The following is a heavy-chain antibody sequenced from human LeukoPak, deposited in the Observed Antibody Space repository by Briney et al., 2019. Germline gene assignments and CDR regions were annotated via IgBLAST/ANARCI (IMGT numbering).Heavy chain of an antibody. Sequence: PSETRSLACTVAGGSISSYYWSWVRQPPGKGLEWIGYIYYRGSTNYNPSLKSRSTISVDTSTNQFSLKLSSVTAADTAVYYCARNDILTGHHLGFDHWGQGTLVTVSS. V-gene: IGHV4-59*01. CDR1: GGSISSYY. D-gene: IGHD3-9*01. J-gene: IGHJ5*02. CDR2: IYYRGST. CDR3: ARNDILTGHHLGFDH.